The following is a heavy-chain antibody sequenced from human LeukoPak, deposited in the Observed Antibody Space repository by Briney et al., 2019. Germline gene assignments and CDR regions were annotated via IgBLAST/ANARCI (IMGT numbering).Heavy chain of an antibody. CDR2: ISSSGSTI. D-gene: IGHD6-19*01. V-gene: IGHV3-11*01. Sequence: GGSLRLSCAASGFTFSDYYMSWIRQAPGKGLEWVSYISSSGSTIYYADSVKGRFTISRDNAKNSLYLQMNSLRAEDTAVYYCARDPTGYSSGWYKNWLDPWGQGTLVTVSS. CDR3: ARDPTGYSSGWYKNWLDP. J-gene: IGHJ5*02. CDR1: GFTFSDYY.